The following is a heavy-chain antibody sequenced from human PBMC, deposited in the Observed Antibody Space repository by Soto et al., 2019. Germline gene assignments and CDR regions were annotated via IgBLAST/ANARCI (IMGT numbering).Heavy chain of an antibody. Sequence: LVTLSLARPVAGDSICTSTYYCCWVRQPPGKGLEWIGTISYSGSTYYNPSLKSRVTISVDTSKNQFSLKLSSVTAADTAVYYCARLYSSGWPRDAFDIWGQGTMVTV. D-gene: IGHD6-19*01. CDR1: GDSICTSTYY. V-gene: IGHV4-39*01. CDR2: ISYSGST. J-gene: IGHJ3*02. CDR3: ARLYSSGWPRDAFDI.